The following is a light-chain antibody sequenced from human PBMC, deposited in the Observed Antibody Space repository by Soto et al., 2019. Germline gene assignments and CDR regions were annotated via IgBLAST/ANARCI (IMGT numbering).Light chain of an antibody. CDR2: GAS. V-gene: IGKV3-20*01. Sequence: EIVLTQSPGTLSLSPGDRATLSCRASQSVSSSYLAWYQQNRGQAPRLLIYGASIRAPGIPDRFGGSGSGTDFTLTISRLEPEDFAVYYCQQYGSSRWTFGQGTKVDIK. CDR3: QQYGSSRWT. CDR1: QSVSSSY. J-gene: IGKJ1*01.